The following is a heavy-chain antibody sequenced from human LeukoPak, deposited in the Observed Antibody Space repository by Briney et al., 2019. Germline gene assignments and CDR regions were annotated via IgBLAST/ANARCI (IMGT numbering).Heavy chain of an antibody. CDR1: GFTFSSYA. Sequence: PGGSLRLSCAASGFTFSSYAMSWVRQAPGMGLEWVSAISGSGGSTYYADSVKGRFTISRDNSENTLYLQMNSLRAEDTAVYYCAKNKLRGWYGSYYFDYWGQGTLVTVSS. CDR2: ISGSGGST. CDR3: AKNKLRGWYGSYYFDY. J-gene: IGHJ4*02. D-gene: IGHD6-19*01. V-gene: IGHV3-23*01.